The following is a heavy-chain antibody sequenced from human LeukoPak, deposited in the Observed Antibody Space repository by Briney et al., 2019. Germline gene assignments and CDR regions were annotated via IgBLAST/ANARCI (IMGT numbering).Heavy chain of an antibody. Sequence: KPSETLSLTCTVSGGSISSYYWSWIRQPPGKGLEWIGYIYYSGGTNYNPSLKSRVTISVDTSKNQFSLKLSSVTAADTAVYYCARQAAPGYYYMDVWGKGTTVTVSS. J-gene: IGHJ6*03. V-gene: IGHV4-59*01. CDR3: ARQAAPGYYYMDV. CDR2: IYYSGGT. D-gene: IGHD6-6*01. CDR1: GGSISSYY.